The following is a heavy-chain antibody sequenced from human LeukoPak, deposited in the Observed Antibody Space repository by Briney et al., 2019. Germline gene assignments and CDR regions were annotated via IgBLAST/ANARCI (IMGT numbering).Heavy chain of an antibody. J-gene: IGHJ6*02. CDR2: IWYDGSNK. CDR1: GFTYSSYG. Sequence: GGSLRLSCAATGFTYSSYGMHWVRQAPGKGLQQVAVIWYDGSNKYYPHSVKGRFTIYRDNSKNTLYLQMNSLRAEDTAVYYCARGRFLEWSLSYYGMDVWGQGTTVTVSS. D-gene: IGHD3-3*01. V-gene: IGHV3-33*08. CDR3: ARGRFLEWSLSYYGMDV.